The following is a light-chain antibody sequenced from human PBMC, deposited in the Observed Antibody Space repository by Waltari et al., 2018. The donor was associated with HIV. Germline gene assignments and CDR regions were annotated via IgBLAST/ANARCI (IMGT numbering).Light chain of an antibody. V-gene: IGLV1-40*01. CDR1: SSNIEAGYD. CDR3: QSYDSSLSGGDVV. CDR2: GNS. Sequence: QSVLTQPPSVSGAPGQRVTISCTGSSSNIEAGYDVHWTPHLPGTAPKLLIYGNSNRPSGVPDRFSGSKSGTSASLAITGLQAEDEADYYCQSYDSSLSGGDVVFGGGTKLTVL. J-gene: IGLJ2*01.